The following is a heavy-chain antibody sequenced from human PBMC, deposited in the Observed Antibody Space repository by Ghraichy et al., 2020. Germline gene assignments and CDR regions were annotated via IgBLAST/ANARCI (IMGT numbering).Heavy chain of an antibody. Sequence: SETLSLTCTVSGGSISSSSYYWGWIRQPPGKGLEWIGSIYYSGSTYYNPSLKSRVTISVDTSKNQFSLKLSSVTAADTAVYYCARQDRGGMDVWGQGTTVTVSS. CDR2: IYYSGST. V-gene: IGHV4-39*01. D-gene: IGHD3-10*01. J-gene: IGHJ6*02. CDR1: GGSISSSSYY. CDR3: ARQDRGGMDV.